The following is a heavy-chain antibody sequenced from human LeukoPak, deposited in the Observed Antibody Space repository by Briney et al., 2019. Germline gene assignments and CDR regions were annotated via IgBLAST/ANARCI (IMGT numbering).Heavy chain of an antibody. CDR1: GFTFSSYA. J-gene: IGHJ4*02. CDR2: ISGSGGST. D-gene: IGHD5-12*01. CDR3: AKDVVATISYFDY. Sequence: GGSLRLSCAASGFTFSSYATSWVRQAPGKGLEWVSAISGSGGSTYYADSVKGRFTISRDNSKSTLYLQMNSLRAEDTAVYYCAKDVVATISYFDYWGQGTLVTVSS. V-gene: IGHV3-23*01.